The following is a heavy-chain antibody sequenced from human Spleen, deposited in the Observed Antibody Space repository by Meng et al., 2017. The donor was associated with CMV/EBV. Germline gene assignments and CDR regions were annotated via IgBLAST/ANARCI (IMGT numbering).Heavy chain of an antibody. Sequence: SVKVSCKASGYTFTGYYMHWVRQAPGQGLEWMGWINPNSGGTNYAQKFQGRVTMTRDTSISTAYMELSSLRSEDTAVYYCARADGYYDFWSGFFDRAFDIWGQGTMVTVSS. D-gene: IGHD3-3*01. J-gene: IGHJ3*02. CDR1: GYTFTGYY. CDR3: ARADGYYDFWSGFFDRAFDI. V-gene: IGHV1-2*02. CDR2: INPNSGGT.